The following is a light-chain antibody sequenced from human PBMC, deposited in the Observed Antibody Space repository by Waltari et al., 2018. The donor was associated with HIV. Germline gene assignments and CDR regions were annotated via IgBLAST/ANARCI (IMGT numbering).Light chain of an antibody. CDR1: HIVSSAY. Sequence: EIVLTQSPGTLSLSTGERATLACRAIHIVSSAYLAWYQHRPGQAPRLLIYGASTRATGVPDRFSGNGFGTDFTLTISRLEPEDFAMYYCQQYGASPETFGQGARVEI. V-gene: IGKV3-20*01. CDR3: QQYGASPET. J-gene: IGKJ1*01. CDR2: GAS.